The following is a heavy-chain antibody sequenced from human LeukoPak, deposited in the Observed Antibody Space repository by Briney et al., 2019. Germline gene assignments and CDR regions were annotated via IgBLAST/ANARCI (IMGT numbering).Heavy chain of an antibody. CDR3: ARRGVAIDY. Sequence: SETLSLTCTVSGGSISSSSYYWGWIRQPPGKGLEWIGSIHYSGSTYYNPSLKSRVTISVDTSKNQFSLKLSSVTAADTAVYYCARRGVAIDYWGQGTLVTVSS. D-gene: IGHD3-10*01. V-gene: IGHV4-39*01. J-gene: IGHJ4*02. CDR2: IHYSGST. CDR1: GGSISSSSYY.